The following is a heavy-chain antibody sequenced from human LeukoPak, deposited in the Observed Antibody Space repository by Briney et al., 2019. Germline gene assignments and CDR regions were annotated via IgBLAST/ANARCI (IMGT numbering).Heavy chain of an antibody. CDR2: VSYDGSNK. V-gene: IGHV3-30-3*01. CDR3: ASATAIAAVATGIDY. Sequence: GGSLRLSCTASGFSFNNYAMHWVRQAPGKGLEWVAVVSYDGSNKYYADSVKGRFTISRDNSKNTLYLQMNSLRAEDTAVYYCASATAIAAVATGIDYWGQGTLVTVSS. J-gene: IGHJ4*02. CDR1: GFSFNNYA. D-gene: IGHD6-13*01.